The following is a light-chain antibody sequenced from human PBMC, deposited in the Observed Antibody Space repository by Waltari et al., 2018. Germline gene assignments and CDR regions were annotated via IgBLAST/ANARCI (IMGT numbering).Light chain of an antibody. CDR3: QVWDANTDPGV. Sequence: SYVVTQPPSVSVAPGETATITCGGNNIESKSVHWYQQKPGQAPILVISYDSDRPSGIPERFSGSNAGNTATLTISRVEAGDEADYYCQVWDANTDPGVFGTGTEVTVL. CDR2: YDS. V-gene: IGLV3-21*04. CDR1: NIESKS. J-gene: IGLJ1*01.